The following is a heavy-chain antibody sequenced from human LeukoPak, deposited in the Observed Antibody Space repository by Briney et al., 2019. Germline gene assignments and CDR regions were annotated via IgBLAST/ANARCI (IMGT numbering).Heavy chain of an antibody. CDR1: GFTFSSYS. V-gene: IGHV3-21*04. D-gene: IGHD1-26*01. CDR3: ARGSSGSSTFDY. Sequence: GGSPRLSCAASGFTFSSYSMNWVRQAPGKGLEWVSSISSSSSCIYYADSVKGRFTISRDNAKNSLYLQMNSLKTEDTAVYYCARGSSGSSTFDYWGQGTLVTVSS. CDR2: ISSSSSCI. J-gene: IGHJ4*02.